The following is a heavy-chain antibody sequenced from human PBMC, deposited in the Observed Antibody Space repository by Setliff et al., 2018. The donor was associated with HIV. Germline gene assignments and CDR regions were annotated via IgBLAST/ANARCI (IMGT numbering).Heavy chain of an antibody. D-gene: IGHD3-22*01. CDR2: IYSTGST. Sequence: SETLSLTCTVSGPSINIHYWSWIRQSPGKAFEWIGYIYSTGSTYYNPSVKSRVTISIDTSKNQFSLRLSSVTAADTAVYYCARDHKYYYDSSGLDYWGQGTLVTVSS. CDR3: ARDHKYYYDSSGLDY. J-gene: IGHJ4*02. V-gene: IGHV4-59*11. CDR1: GPSINIHY.